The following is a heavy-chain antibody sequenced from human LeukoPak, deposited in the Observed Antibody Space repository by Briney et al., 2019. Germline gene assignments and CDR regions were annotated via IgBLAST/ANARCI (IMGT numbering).Heavy chain of an antibody. Sequence: GGSLRLSCAASGFTFSSYAMSWVRQAPGKGLEWVAGISYDGSNEYYADAVKGRFTISRDNSKNTLYLQMNSLRAEDTAVYYCARGKGYYSGTDSFDIWGQGTMVTVSS. J-gene: IGHJ3*02. V-gene: IGHV3-30*04. CDR1: GFTFSSYA. CDR2: ISYDGSNE. CDR3: ARGKGYYSGTDSFDI. D-gene: IGHD2-21*01.